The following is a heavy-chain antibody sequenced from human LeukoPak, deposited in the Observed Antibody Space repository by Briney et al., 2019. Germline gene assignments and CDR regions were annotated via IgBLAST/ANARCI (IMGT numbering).Heavy chain of an antibody. Sequence: GGSLRLSCAASGFTVSSNYMSWVRQAPGKGLEWVSVIYSGGSTYYADSVKGRFTISRDNSKNTLYLQMNSLRAEDTAVYYCARDADYYDSSGYLWYWGQGTLVTVSS. J-gene: IGHJ4*02. CDR1: GFTVSSNY. CDR2: IYSGGST. V-gene: IGHV3-66*01. D-gene: IGHD3-22*01. CDR3: ARDADYYDSSGYLWY.